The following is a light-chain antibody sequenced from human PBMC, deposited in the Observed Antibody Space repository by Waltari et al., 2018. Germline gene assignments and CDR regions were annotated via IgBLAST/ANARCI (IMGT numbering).Light chain of an antibody. CDR2: EVN. J-gene: IGLJ3*02. Sequence: QSALTQPASVSGSPGQSITISCTGHSRDIGDHILVSWYQLHPGKAPNLILYEVNQRPSGFSYRFSGSKSGYTANLTISGLQAEDEADYYCCAYVGRTTWVFGGGTSLTVL. CDR3: CAYVGRTTWV. CDR1: SRDIGDHIL. V-gene: IGLV2-23*02.